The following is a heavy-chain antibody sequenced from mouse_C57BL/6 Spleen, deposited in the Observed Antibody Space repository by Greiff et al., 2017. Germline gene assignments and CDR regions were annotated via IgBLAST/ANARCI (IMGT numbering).Heavy chain of an antibody. CDR1: GFSLTSYG. Sequence: QVQLKESGPGLVQPSQSLSITCTVSGFSLTSYGVHWVRQPPGKGLEWLGVIWSGGSTDYNAAFISRLSISKDNSKSQVFFKMNSLQADDTAIYYCAKNGLSTMVTTGFAYWGQGTLVTVSA. CDR2: IWSGGST. CDR3: AKNGLSTMVTTGFAY. D-gene: IGHD2-2*01. J-gene: IGHJ3*01. V-gene: IGHV2-4*01.